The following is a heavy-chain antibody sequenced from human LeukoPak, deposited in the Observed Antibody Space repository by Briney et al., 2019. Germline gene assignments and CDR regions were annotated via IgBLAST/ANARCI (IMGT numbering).Heavy chain of an antibody. J-gene: IGHJ4*01. V-gene: IGHV3-48*02. CDR3: ARDHDWAFDL. D-gene: IGHD3-9*01. CDR2: INHNAEMI. CDR1: GFPFGDYV. Sequence: GGSLRLSCEASGFPFGDYVMSWVRQAPGKGLEWIAYINHNAEMILYPDFVKGRFTISRDNAKNSLYLQMNALRYEDTAIYYCARDHDWAFDLWGQGTLVTVSS.